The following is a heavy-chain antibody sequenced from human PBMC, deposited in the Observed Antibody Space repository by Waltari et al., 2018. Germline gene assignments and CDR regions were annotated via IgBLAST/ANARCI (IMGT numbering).Heavy chain of an antibody. CDR3: ARGRGYIIDY. D-gene: IGHD3-22*01. J-gene: IGHJ4*02. CDR2: IKGDGSEK. CDR1: GFSFSSYW. Sequence: EVQVVESGGGLVQPGGSLRLSCATPGFSFSSYWMNWVRQAPGKGLEWVAIIKGDGSEKHYVDSVKGRFTISRDNARNSLFLQMNSLRAEDTAVYFCARGRGYIIDYWGQGSLVTVSS. V-gene: IGHV3-7*01.